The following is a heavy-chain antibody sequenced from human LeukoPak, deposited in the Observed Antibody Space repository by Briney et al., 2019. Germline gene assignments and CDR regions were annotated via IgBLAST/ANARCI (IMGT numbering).Heavy chain of an antibody. CDR2: INHSGST. Sequence: RSSETLSLTCAVYGGSFSGYYWSWLRQPPGKGLEWIGEINHSGSTNYNPSLKSRVTISVDTSKNQFSLKLSAVTAADTAVYYCARAAYCSSTSCYLTWFDPWGQGTLVTVSS. CDR1: GGSFSGYY. D-gene: IGHD2-2*01. J-gene: IGHJ5*02. CDR3: ARAAYCSSTSCYLTWFDP. V-gene: IGHV4-34*01.